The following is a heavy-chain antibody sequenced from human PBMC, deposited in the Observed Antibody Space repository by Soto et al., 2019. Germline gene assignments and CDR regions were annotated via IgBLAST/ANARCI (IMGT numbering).Heavy chain of an antibody. J-gene: IGHJ6*02. CDR2: ISAYHGNT. D-gene: IGHD3-3*01. V-gene: IGHV1-18*04. CDR1: GYTFTSYG. Sequence: ASVKVSCKASGYTFTSYGISWVRQAPGQGLEWMGWISAYHGNTNYAQKLQGRVTMTTDTSPSTAYMELRSLRSDDTAVYYCARTAYYDFGSGFPRLGYYGMDVWGQGTTVTVSS. CDR3: ARTAYYDFGSGFPRLGYYGMDV.